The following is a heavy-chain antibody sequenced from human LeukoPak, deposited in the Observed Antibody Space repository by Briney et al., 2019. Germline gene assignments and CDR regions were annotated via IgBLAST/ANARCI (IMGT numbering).Heavy chain of an antibody. V-gene: IGHV4-38-2*02. CDR3: ARGYYDILTGYSS. Sequence: SETLSLTCTVSGYSISSGYYWGWIRQPPGKGLEWIGSIYYSGSTYYNPSLKSRVTISVDTSKNQFSLKLSSVTAADTAVYYCARGYYDILTGYSSWGQGTLVTVSS. CDR1: GYSISSGYY. CDR2: IYYSGST. D-gene: IGHD3-9*01. J-gene: IGHJ5*02.